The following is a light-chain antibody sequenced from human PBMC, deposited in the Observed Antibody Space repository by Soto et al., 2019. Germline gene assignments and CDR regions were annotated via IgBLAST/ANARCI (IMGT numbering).Light chain of an antibody. CDR1: QRISSW. Sequence: DIQMTQSLSTLSASVGDKVTITCRASQRISSWLAWYQQKPGKAPKLLIYDASSLESGVASRFSGSGSGTEFTLTLRSLQPDEFATYYCQQYNSYPWTFGQGAKVE. J-gene: IGKJ1*01. V-gene: IGKV1-5*01. CDR2: DAS. CDR3: QQYNSYPWT.